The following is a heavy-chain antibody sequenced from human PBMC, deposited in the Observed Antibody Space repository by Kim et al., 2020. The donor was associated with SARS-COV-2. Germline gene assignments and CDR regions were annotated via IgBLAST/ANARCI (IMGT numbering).Heavy chain of an antibody. CDR2: INPNSGGT. V-gene: IGHV1-2*02. Sequence: ASVKVSCKASGYTFTGYYMHWVRQAPGQGLEWMGWINPNSGGTNYAQKFQGRVTMTRDTSISTAYMELSRLRSDDTAVYYCASYPGIAAAGNSGTYYYYGMDVWGQGTTVTVSS. D-gene: IGHD6-13*01. CDR3: ASYPGIAAAGNSGTYYYYGMDV. CDR1: GYTFTGYY. J-gene: IGHJ6*02.